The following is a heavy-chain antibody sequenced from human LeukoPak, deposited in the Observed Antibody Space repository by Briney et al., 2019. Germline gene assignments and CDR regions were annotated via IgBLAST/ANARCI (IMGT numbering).Heavy chain of an antibody. J-gene: IGHJ4*02. D-gene: IGHD3-10*01. CDR1: GGSISTYY. CDR3: ARLRAGRHGDY. V-gene: IGHV4-59*08. CDR2: IFYSGGT. Sequence: SETLSLTCTVSGGSISTYYWSWIRRPPGRGLEWLGYIFYSGGTNYNPSLKSRVTISVDTSKNQFSLKLSSVTASDTAVYYCARLRAGRHGDYWGQGTLVSVSS.